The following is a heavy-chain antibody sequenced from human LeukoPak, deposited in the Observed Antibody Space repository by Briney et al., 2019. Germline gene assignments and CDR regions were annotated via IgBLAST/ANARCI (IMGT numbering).Heavy chain of an antibody. D-gene: IGHD3-3*01. J-gene: IGHJ6*03. CDR1: GGSISSYY. CDR2: IYYSGST. CDR3: ARNDYDFWSGFSSMDV. V-gene: IGHV4-59*01. Sequence: SETLSLTCTVSGGSISSYYWSWIRQPPGKGLECIGYIYYSGSTNYNPSLKSRVTISVDTSKNQFSLKLSSVTAADTAVYYCARNDYDFWSGFSSMDVWGKGTTVTVSS.